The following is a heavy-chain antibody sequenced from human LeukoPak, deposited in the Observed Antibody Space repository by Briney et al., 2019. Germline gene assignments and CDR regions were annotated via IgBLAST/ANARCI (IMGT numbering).Heavy chain of an antibody. J-gene: IGHJ4*02. CDR1: GGSINSYY. CDR2: IYASGNT. Sequence: SETLSLTCTISGGSINSYYWSWLRRPAGKGLEWIGRIYASGNTNFNPSLKSRVIMSVDTSKNQFSLKLSSVTAADTAVYYCAREHSGLEGYPDCWGQGTLVTVSS. D-gene: IGHD6-25*01. V-gene: IGHV4-4*07. CDR3: AREHSGLEGYPDC.